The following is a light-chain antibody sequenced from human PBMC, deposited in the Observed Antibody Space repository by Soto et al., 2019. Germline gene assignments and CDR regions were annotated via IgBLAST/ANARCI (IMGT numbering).Light chain of an antibody. CDR1: QSVSSSY. V-gene: IGKV3-20*01. CDR3: QQYGSSLWT. J-gene: IGKJ1*01. Sequence: EIVLTQSPGTLSLSPGERATLSCRASQSVSSSYLAWYQQKPGQAPRPLIYGASSRATGIPDRFSGSGSGTDFTLTISRLEPEDFAVYYCQQYGSSLWTVGQGTKVEIK. CDR2: GAS.